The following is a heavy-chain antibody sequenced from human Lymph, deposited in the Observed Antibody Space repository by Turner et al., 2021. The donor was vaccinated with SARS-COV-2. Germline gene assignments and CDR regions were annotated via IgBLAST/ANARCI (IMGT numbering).Heavy chain of an antibody. Sequence: QVQLVESGGGVVQHGRSLRLSCAASGFTFSSHGMHWVRQAPGKGLGWVAVIWYDGSNKYHADSVKGRFTISRDNSKNTLYLQMNSLRAEDTAVYYCAREGVVGATSGLDYWGQGTLVTVSS. CDR2: IWYDGSNK. CDR3: AREGVVGATSGLDY. CDR1: GFTFSSHG. V-gene: IGHV3-33*01. J-gene: IGHJ4*02. D-gene: IGHD1-26*01.